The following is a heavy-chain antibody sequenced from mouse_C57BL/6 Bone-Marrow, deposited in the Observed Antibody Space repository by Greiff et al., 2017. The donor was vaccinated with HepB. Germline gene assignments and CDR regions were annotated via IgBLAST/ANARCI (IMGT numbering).Heavy chain of an antibody. CDR2: IDPEDGDT. CDR1: GFNIKDYY. CDR3: TKVYGNYWYFDV. V-gene: IGHV14-1*01. Sequence: VQLQQSGAELVRPGASVKLSCTASGFNIKDYYMHWVKQRPEQGLEWIGRIDPEDGDTEYAPKFQGKATMTADTSSKPAYLQISSLTSEDTAVYYCTKVYGNYWYFDVWGTGTTVTVSS. D-gene: IGHD2-1*01. J-gene: IGHJ1*03.